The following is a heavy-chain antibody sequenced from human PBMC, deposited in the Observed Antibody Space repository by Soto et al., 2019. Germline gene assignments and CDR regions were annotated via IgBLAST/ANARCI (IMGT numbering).Heavy chain of an antibody. Sequence: QVQLQQWGAGLLKPSETLSLTCAVYGGSFSGYYWSWIRHPPGKGLEWIGEINHSGSTNYNPSLKSRVTISVDTSKNQFSLKLSSVTAADTAVYFCARVGSGEVRGVINRYWGQGTLVTVSS. CDR1: GGSFSGYY. CDR2: INHSGST. CDR3: ARVGSGEVRGVINRY. V-gene: IGHV4-34*02. J-gene: IGHJ4*02. D-gene: IGHD3-10*01.